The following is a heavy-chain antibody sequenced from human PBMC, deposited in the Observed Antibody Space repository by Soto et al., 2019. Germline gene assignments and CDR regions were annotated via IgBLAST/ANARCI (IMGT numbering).Heavy chain of an antibody. V-gene: IGHV1-46*01. J-gene: IGHJ6*02. CDR1: GYTFTSYY. CDR3: ARELLAATMSYYYYGMDV. Sequence: GASVKVSCKASGYTFTSYYMHWVRQAPGQGLEWMGIINPSGGSTSYAQKFQGRVTMTRDTSTSTVYMELSSLRSEDTAVYYCARELLAATMSYYYYGMDVWGQGTTVTVSS. CDR2: INPSGGST. D-gene: IGHD1-26*01.